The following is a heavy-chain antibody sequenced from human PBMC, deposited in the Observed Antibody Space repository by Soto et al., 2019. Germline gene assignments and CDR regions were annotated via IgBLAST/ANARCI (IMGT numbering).Heavy chain of an antibody. CDR2: IIPIFGTA. CDR3: ARVEYSGYDSYFDY. CDR1: GGTFSSYA. V-gene: IGHV1-69*13. D-gene: IGHD5-12*01. Sequence: SVKVSCKASGGTFSSYAISWVRQAPGQGLEWMGGIIPIFGTANYAQKFQGRVTITADESTSTAYMELSSLRSEDTAVYYCARVEYSGYDSYFDYWGQGTMVTVSS. J-gene: IGHJ4*02.